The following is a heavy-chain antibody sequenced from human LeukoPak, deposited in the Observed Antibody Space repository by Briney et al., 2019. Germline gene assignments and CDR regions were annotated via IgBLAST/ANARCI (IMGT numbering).Heavy chain of an antibody. D-gene: IGHD1-26*01. CDR3: ARGGVGATSFNFDY. CDR2: MYDSGST. V-gene: IGHV4-59*12. CDR1: GDSISSYY. J-gene: IGHJ4*02. Sequence: SETLSLTCAVSGDSISSYYWNWIRLPPGKGLEWIGHMYDSGSTNYNPSLKSRITMSVDTPKNQFSLRLSSVTAADTAVYYCARGGVGATSFNFDYWGQGTLVTVSS.